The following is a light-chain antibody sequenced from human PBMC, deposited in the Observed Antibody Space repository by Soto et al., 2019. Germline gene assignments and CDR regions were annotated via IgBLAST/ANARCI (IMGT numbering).Light chain of an antibody. Sequence: QSALTQPASVSGSPGQSITISCTGTSSDVGGYNFVSWYQQHPGKAPKFMIYDVSNRPSGVSNRFSGSKSGSTASLTISGLQAEDEADCYCCSYTSSSTYVFGTGTKLTVL. CDR1: SSDVGGYNF. J-gene: IGLJ1*01. CDR2: DVS. CDR3: CSYTSSSTYV. V-gene: IGLV2-14*03.